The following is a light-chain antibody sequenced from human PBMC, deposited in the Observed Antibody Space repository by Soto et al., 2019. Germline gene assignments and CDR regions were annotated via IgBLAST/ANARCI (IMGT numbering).Light chain of an antibody. CDR1: QSISSW. CDR3: QQYNRYLT. Sequence: DIQMTQSPSTLSASVGDRVTITCRASQSISSWLAWYQQKPGKAPKLLIYDASSLESGVPSRFSGSGSGTEFTLTISSLQPEDFAIYYCQQYNRYLTFDQGTKVDIK. CDR2: DAS. V-gene: IGKV1-5*01. J-gene: IGKJ1*01.